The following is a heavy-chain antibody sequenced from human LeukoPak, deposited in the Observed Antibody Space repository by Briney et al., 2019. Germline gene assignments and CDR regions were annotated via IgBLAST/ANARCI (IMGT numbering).Heavy chain of an antibody. V-gene: IGHV3-33*01. CDR3: ARDRRGYSYGYTYYYYGMGV. CDR2: IWYDGSNK. D-gene: IGHD5-18*01. CDR1: GFTFSSYG. J-gene: IGHJ6*02. Sequence: PGRSLRLSCAASGFTFSSYGMHWVRQAPGKGLEWVAVIWYDGSNKYYADSVKGRFTISRDNSKNTLYLQMNSLRAEDTAVYYRARDRRGYSYGYTYYYYGMGVWGQGTTVTVSS.